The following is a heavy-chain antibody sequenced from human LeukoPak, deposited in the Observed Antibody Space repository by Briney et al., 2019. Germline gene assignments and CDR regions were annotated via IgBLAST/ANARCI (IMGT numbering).Heavy chain of an antibody. CDR2: ISWDGGST. Sequence: GGSLRLSCAASGFTFDDYAMHWVRQAPGKGLEWVSLISWDGGSTYYADSVKGRFTISRDNSKNSLYLQMNSLRAEDTALYYCAKDGEVATITDYYYYYMDVWGKGTTVTVSS. J-gene: IGHJ6*03. CDR3: AKDGEVATITDYYYYYMDV. V-gene: IGHV3-43D*03. CDR1: GFTFDDYA. D-gene: IGHD5-12*01.